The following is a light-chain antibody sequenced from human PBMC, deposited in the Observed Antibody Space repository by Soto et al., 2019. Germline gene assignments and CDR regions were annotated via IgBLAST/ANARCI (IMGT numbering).Light chain of an antibody. CDR3: QSYDSSLSGYV. CDR1: SSNIGAGFD. Sequence: QSVLTQPPSVSGAPGQRVTISCTGSSSNIGAGFDVHWYQQLPETAPKLLIYANINRPSGVPDRFSGSKSGTSASLAITGLQAEDEADYYCQSYDSSLSGYVFGTGTKLTVL. V-gene: IGLV1-40*01. CDR2: ANI. J-gene: IGLJ1*01.